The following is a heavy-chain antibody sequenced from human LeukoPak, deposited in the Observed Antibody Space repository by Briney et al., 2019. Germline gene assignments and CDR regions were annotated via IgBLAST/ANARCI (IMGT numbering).Heavy chain of an antibody. D-gene: IGHD3-10*01. CDR3: ARDHLELLWFGEFVYYYGMDV. CDR2: IYYSGST. Sequence: PSETLSLTCTVSGGSISSSSYYWGWIRQPPGKGLEWIGSIYYSGSTYYNPSLKSRVTISVDTSKNQFSLKPSSVTAADTAVYYCARDHLELLWFGEFVYYYGMDVWGQGTTVTVSS. J-gene: IGHJ6*02. CDR1: GGSISSSSYY. V-gene: IGHV4-39*07.